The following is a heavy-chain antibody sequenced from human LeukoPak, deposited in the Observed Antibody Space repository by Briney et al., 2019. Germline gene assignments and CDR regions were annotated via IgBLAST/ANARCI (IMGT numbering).Heavy chain of an antibody. CDR1: GGSISIYY. J-gene: IGHJ4*02. V-gene: IGHV4-59*01. Sequence: SETLSLTCTVSGGSISIYYWSWIRQPPGKGLEWIGYIYYSGSTNYNPSLKSRVTISVDTSKNQFSLKLSSVTAADTAVYYCARGGVVGYSYGFDYWGQGTLVTVSS. CDR2: IYYSGST. CDR3: ARGGVVGYSYGFDY. D-gene: IGHD5-18*01.